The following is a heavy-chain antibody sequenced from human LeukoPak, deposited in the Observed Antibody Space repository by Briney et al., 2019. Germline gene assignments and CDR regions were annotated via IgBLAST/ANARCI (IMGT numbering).Heavy chain of an antibody. CDR3: ARPVQEWPLDY. CDR1: GFTFSSFW. CDR2: IKQDGSEK. J-gene: IGHJ4*02. D-gene: IGHD1-1*01. Sequence: GSLRLSCAASGFTFSSFWMSWVRQAPGKGLEWVATIKQDGSEKYYVDSVKGRFTISRDNAKNSLYLQMNSLRAEDTAVYYCARPVQEWPLDYWGQGTLVTVSS. V-gene: IGHV3-7*01.